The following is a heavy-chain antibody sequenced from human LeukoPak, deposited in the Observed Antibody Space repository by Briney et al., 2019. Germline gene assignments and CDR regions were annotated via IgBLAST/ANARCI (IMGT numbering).Heavy chain of an antibody. Sequence: PGGSLRLSCAASRFTFSSYAMHSVRQAPGKGLEDVSSISSDGGGTYYANSVKGRFTISRDNSKNTLYLQMGSLRAEHMAIYDCARDRMLSTGGYHSFFDYWGQGSLVGVCS. CDR1: RFTFSSYA. CDR2: ISSDGGGT. V-gene: IGHV3-64*01. J-gene: IGHJ4*02. CDR3: ARDRMLSTGGYHSFFDY. D-gene: IGHD5-24*01.